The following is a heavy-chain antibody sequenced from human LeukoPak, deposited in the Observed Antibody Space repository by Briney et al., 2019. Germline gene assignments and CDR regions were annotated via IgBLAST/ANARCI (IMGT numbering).Heavy chain of an antibody. D-gene: IGHD2-2*01. CDR1: GGPLSGYY. V-gene: IGHV4-34*01. CDR2: INHGGST. Sequence: PSETLSLTCAVYGGPLSGYYWSWIRQPPGKGLEWIGEINHGGSTNYNPSLKSRVTISVDTSRNQFSLKLSSVTAADTAVYYCARFLPANCSSTSCYYFDYWGQGTLVTVPS. J-gene: IGHJ4*02. CDR3: ARFLPANCSSTSCYYFDY.